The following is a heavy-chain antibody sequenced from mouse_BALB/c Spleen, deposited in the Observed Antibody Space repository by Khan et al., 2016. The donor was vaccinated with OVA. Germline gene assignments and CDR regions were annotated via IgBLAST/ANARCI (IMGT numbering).Heavy chain of an antibody. V-gene: IGHV3-2*02. Sequence: EVKLLESGPGLVKPSQSLSLTCTVTGYSINSDYAWNWIRQFPGNKLEWMGYISYSGNTKYNPSLKSRISITRDTSKNQFFLQLNSVTIEDTATYYCARVYGGDFDYWGQGTTLTVSS. D-gene: IGHD1-1*01. CDR3: ARVYGGDFDY. CDR2: ISYSGNT. J-gene: IGHJ2*01. CDR1: GYSINSDYA.